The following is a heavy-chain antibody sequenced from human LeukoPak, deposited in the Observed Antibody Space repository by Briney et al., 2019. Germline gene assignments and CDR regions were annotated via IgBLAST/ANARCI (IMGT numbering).Heavy chain of an antibody. V-gene: IGHV1-18*01. CDR1: GYTFTSYG. Sequence: ASVKVSCKASGYTFTSYGISWVRQAPGQGLEWMGWISAYNGNTNYAQKLQGRVTMATDTSTSTAYMELRSLRSDDTAVYYCARIFSRSSSWYGAAGDYWGQGTLVTVSS. CDR3: ARIFSRSSSWYGAAGDY. J-gene: IGHJ4*02. D-gene: IGHD6-13*01. CDR2: ISAYNGNT.